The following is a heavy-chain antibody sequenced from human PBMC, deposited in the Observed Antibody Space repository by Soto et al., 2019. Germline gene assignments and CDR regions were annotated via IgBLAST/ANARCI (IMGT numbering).Heavy chain of an antibody. CDR1: GFIFRNFC. J-gene: IGHJ4*02. V-gene: IGHV3-30*03. CDR3: VQGASTAHQPLDS. D-gene: IGHD1-26*01. Sequence: QVQLVESGGGVVQPGRSLRLSCAASGFIFRNFCMHWFRRAPGKGLEWVATISGDGNDKYYPDSMKGRFTISRDNFNNTLYLQLNSLRPEDTAVYHCVQGASTAHQPLDSWGQGVLVTVSS. CDR2: ISGDGNDK.